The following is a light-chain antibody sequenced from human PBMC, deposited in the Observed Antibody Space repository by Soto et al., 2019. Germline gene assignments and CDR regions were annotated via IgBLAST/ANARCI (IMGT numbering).Light chain of an antibody. CDR3: QQYRGRPYT. J-gene: IGKJ2*01. Sequence: DIQMTQSPSTLSAYVGERVTITCRASQSISPWLAWYQKKPGKAPNLLIYRASNLQTGVPSRFSGSGSGTEFTLTINSLQPDDFATYCCQQYRGRPYTFGQGTKLEIE. CDR2: RAS. CDR1: QSISPW. V-gene: IGKV1-5*03.